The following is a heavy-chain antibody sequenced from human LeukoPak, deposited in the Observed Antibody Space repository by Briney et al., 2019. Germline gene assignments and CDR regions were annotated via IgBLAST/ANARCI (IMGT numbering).Heavy chain of an antibody. V-gene: IGHV3-23*01. CDR2: ISGSGGST. J-gene: IGHJ5*02. CDR1: GFTFSSYA. D-gene: IGHD6-13*01. CDR3: AKVLSGKQQGHNWFDP. Sequence: AGGSLRLSCAASGFTFSSYAMSWVRQAPGKGLEWVSAISGSGGSTYYADSVKGRFTISRDNSKNTLYLQMNSLRAEDTAVYYCAKVLSGKQQGHNWFDPWGQGTLVTVSS.